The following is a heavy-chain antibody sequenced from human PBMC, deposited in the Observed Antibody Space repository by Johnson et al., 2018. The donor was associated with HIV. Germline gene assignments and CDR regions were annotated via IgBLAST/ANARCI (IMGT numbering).Heavy chain of an antibody. V-gene: IGHV3-NL1*01. J-gene: IGHJ3*02. CDR2: IYSGAST. Sequence: QVQLVESGGGVVHPGRSLRLSCAASGLSFSDYGMHWVRQAPGKGLEWVAVIYSGASTYYADSVKGRFTISRDNSKNTLYLQMNSLRAEDTALYYCAKSTQASIVRESGPYGAFDIWGQGTMVTVSS. CDR1: GLSFSDYG. D-gene: IGHD3-10*01. CDR3: AKSTQASIVRESGPYGAFDI.